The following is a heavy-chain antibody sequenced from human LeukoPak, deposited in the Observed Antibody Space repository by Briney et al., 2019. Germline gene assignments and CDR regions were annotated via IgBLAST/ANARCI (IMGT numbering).Heavy chain of an antibody. Sequence: PGGSLRLSCAASGFTFSDFYMTWIRQAPGKGLEWVSYISSGGSTIYYADSVKGRFTISRDNAKSSLYLQMNSLRAEDTAEYYCARDRSPYYYGMDVWGQGTTVTVSS. CDR2: ISSGGSTI. V-gene: IGHV3-11*01. CDR3: ARDRSPYYYGMDV. J-gene: IGHJ6*02. CDR1: GFTFSDFY.